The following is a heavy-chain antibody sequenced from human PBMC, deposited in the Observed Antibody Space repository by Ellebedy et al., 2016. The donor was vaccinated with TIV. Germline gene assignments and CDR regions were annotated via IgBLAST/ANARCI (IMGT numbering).Heavy chain of an antibody. D-gene: IGHD1-26*01. CDR1: GFTFSSNW. Sequence: GGSLRLSCAASGFTFSSNWMHWVRQGPGKGLVWVSRINTDGSSIRYADSVKGRFTISRDNAKNTLYLQMNSLRVEDTAVYYCTRDLTGTYYGRFDSWGQGTLVTVSS. CDR3: TRDLTGTYYGRFDS. CDR2: INTDGSSI. V-gene: IGHV3-74*01. J-gene: IGHJ4*02.